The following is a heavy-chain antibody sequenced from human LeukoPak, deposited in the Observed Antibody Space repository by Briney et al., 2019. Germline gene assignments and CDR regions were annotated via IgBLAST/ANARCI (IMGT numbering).Heavy chain of an antibody. CDR2: ISAYNGNT. J-gene: IGHJ5*02. D-gene: IGHD3-10*01. CDR1: GYTFTSYG. CDR3: AREGVKDYYGSGSEYNWFDP. Sequence: ASVKVSCKASGYTFTSYGISWVRQAPGQGLEWMGWISAYNGNTNYAQKLQGRVTITTDTSTSTAYMELRSLRSDDTAVYYCAREGVKDYYGSGSEYNWFDPWGRGTLVTVSS. V-gene: IGHV1-18*01.